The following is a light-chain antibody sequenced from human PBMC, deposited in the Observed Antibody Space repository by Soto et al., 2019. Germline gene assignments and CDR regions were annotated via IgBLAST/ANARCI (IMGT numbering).Light chain of an antibody. J-gene: IGKJ2*01. CDR2: DAS. V-gene: IGKV3-11*01. CDR1: QSVSSY. CDR3: QQRSNWL. Sequence: EIVLTQSPATLSLSPGERATLSCRASQSVSSYLAWYQQKPGQAPRLLIYDASNRATGIPARFSGSGSWTDFTLTISILEPKDFAVYYCQQRSNWLFGQGTKLEIK.